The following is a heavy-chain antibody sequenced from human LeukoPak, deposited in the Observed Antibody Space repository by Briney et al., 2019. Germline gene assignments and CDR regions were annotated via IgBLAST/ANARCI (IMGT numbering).Heavy chain of an antibody. D-gene: IGHD6-6*01. Sequence: PGGSLRLSCAASGFTFSDYYMSWIRQAPGKGLEWISYIPNSGSSIYYADSVKGRFTISRDNAKNSLFLQMNSLRGEDTAVYYCTGEAALEAFDIWGQGTWVTVSS. CDR2: IPNSGSSI. J-gene: IGHJ3*02. CDR3: TGEAALEAFDI. CDR1: GFTFSDYY. V-gene: IGHV3-11*01.